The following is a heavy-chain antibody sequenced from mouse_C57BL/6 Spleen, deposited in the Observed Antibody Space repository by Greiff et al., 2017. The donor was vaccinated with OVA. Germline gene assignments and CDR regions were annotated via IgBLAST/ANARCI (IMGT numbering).Heavy chain of an antibody. Sequence: EVKLMESGPELVKPGASVKIPCKASGYTFTDYNMDWVKQSHGKSLEWIGDINPNNGGTIYNQKFKGKATLTVDKSSSTAYMELRSLTSEDTAVYYCARREDGPWFAYWGQGTLVTVSA. CDR2: INPNNGGT. D-gene: IGHD2-3*01. CDR3: ARREDGPWFAY. J-gene: IGHJ3*01. V-gene: IGHV1-18*01. CDR1: GYTFTDYN.